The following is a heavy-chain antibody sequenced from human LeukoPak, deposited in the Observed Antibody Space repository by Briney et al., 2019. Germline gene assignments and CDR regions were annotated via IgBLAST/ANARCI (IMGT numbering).Heavy chain of an antibody. Sequence: ASVKVSCKASGYTSTSYYMHWVRQAPGQGLEWMGIINPSGGSTSYAQKFQGRVTMTRDAPTSTVYMELSSLRSEDAAVYYCARKHLMGRDGYNRYAFDIWGQGTMVTVSS. D-gene: IGHD5-24*01. CDR3: ARKHLMGRDGYNRYAFDI. V-gene: IGHV1-46*01. CDR2: INPSGGST. CDR1: GYTSTSYY. J-gene: IGHJ3*02.